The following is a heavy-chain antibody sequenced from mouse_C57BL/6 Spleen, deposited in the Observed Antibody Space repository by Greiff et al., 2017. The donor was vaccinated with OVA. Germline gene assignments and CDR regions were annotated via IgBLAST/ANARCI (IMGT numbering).Heavy chain of an antibody. CDR2: IDPSDSET. D-gene: IGHD1-1*01. CDR1: GYTFTSYW. CDR3: ASYGSSSYYFDY. Sequence: VKLQQPGAELVRPGSSVKLSCKASGYTFTSYWMHWVKQRPIQGLEWIGNIDPSDSETHYNQKFKDKATLTVDKSSSTAYMQLSSLTSEDSAVYYCASYGSSSYYFDYWGQGTTLTVSS. V-gene: IGHV1-52*01. J-gene: IGHJ2*01.